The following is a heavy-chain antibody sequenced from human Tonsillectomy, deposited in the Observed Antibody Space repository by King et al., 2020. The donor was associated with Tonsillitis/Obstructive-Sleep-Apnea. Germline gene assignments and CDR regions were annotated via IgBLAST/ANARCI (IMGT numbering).Heavy chain of an antibody. CDR3: ARTKSFWGSDY. CDR1: GFNFSSYS. CDR2: ISSSSSYI. J-gene: IGHJ4*02. V-gene: IGHV3-21*01. D-gene: IGHD3-16*01. Sequence: VQLVESGGGLVKPGGSLRLSCAAYGFNFSSYSMNWVRQAPGKGLEWVSSISSSSSYIYYADSVKGRFTISRDNAKNSLYLQMNSLRAEDTAVYYCARTKSFWGSDYWGQGTLVTVSS.